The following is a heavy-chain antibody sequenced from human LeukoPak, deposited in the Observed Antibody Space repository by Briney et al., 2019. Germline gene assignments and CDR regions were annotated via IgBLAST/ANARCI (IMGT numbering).Heavy chain of an antibody. J-gene: IGHJ4*02. V-gene: IGHV3-21*01. CDR2: ISSSSSYI. CDR1: GFTFSSYS. D-gene: IGHD6-19*01. CDR3: ARDFGSGFLSYFDY. Sequence: GGSLRLSCAASGFTFSSYSMNWVRQAPGKGLEWVSSISSSSSYIYYADSVKGRFTISRDNAKNSLYLQMNSLRAEDTAVYYCARDFGSGFLSYFDYWGQGTLVTVSS.